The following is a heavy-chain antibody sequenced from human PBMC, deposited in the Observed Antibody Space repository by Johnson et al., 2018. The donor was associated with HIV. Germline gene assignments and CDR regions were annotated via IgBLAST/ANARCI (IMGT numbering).Heavy chain of an antibody. J-gene: IGHJ3*01. CDR1: GFTFSSYA. V-gene: IGHV3-48*01. CDR2: ITSSAYTI. CDR3: VRRFYDSSAFDV. D-gene: IGHD3-22*01. Sequence: MQLVESGGGLVQPGGSLRLSCAASGFTFSSYAMHWVRQAPGKGLEWLSYITSSAYTIYYADSVKGRFTISRDNSRNTLFLQMNSLRAEDTAMYFCVRRFYDSSAFDVWGQGTLVTVSS.